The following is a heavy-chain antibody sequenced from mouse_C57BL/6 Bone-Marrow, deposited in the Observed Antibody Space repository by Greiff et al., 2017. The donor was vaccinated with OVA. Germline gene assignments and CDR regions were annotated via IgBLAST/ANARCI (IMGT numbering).Heavy chain of an antibody. Sequence: DVHLVESGGGLVKPGGSLKLSCAASGFTFSDYGMHWVRQAPEKGLEWVAYISSGSSTIYYADTVKGRFTISRDNAKNTLCLQMTSLRSEDTAMYYCARGEVWLRRDWYFEVWGTGTTVTVSS. V-gene: IGHV5-17*01. J-gene: IGHJ1*03. CDR2: ISSGSSTI. D-gene: IGHD2-2*01. CDR1: GFTFSDYG. CDR3: ARGEVWLRRDWYFEV.